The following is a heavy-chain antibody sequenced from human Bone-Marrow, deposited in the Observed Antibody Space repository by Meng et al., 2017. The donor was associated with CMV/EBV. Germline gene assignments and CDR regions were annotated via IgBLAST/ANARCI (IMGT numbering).Heavy chain of an antibody. D-gene: IGHD1-1*01. V-gene: IGHV2-5*01. J-gene: IGHJ5*02. CDR2: LYRNDDK. Sequence: ITVVVFGCIRQPPGQALGWLALLYRNDDKPYSPSVKSGLTISKNTSKNEVVLTMTNMDPVDPATYYGAHRRGGPDWNEACFDPWGQGTLVTVSS. CDR1: ITVVV. CDR3: AHRRGGPDWNEACFDP.